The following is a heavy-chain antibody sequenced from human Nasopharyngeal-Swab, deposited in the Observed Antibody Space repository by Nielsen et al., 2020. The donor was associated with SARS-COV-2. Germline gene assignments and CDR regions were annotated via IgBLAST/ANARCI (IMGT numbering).Heavy chain of an antibody. CDR1: GGSFNGSY. J-gene: IGHJ6*02. CDR3: ARAGRVGDAYTGLDV. CDR2: INHNERT. V-gene: IGHV4-34*01. Sequence: SETLSLTCSVSGGSFNGSYWNWIRQAPGKGLEWIGEINHNERTNYNPSLKSRIAMLVDTSNNQVSLKVSSVSAGDTAVYYCARAGRVGDAYTGLDVWGPGTTVTVSS. D-gene: IGHD5-24*01.